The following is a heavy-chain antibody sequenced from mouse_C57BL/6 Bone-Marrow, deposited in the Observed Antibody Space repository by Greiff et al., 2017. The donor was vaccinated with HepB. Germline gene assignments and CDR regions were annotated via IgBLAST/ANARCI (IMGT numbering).Heavy chain of an antibody. CDR1: GFTFSSYG. J-gene: IGHJ1*03. D-gene: IGHD1-1*01. V-gene: IGHV5-6*01. CDR2: ISSGGSYT. Sequence: EVKLVESGGDLVKPGGSLKLSCAASGFTFSSYGMSWVRQTPDKGLEWVATISSGGSYTYYPDSVKGRFTISRDNAKNTLYVQMSSLKSEDTAMYYCSSEGYCYGSNYWYFDVWGTGTTVTVSS. CDR3: SSEGYCYGSNYWYFDV.